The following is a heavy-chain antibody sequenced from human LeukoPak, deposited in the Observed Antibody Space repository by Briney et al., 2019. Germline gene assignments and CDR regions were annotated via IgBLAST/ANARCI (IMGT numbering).Heavy chain of an antibody. D-gene: IGHD3-22*01. CDR1: GFTFSSCA. CDR3: ARPGVSYYDSSGYYDY. J-gene: IGHJ4*02. CDR2: ISGGGGST. V-gene: IGHV3-23*01. Sequence: PAGTLSLSCAASGFTFSSCARSRLRQAPGKGLEWGSTISGGGGSTYYADSVKVRFTISRDNSKNTLYLQMNSLRAEDTAVYYCARPGVSYYDSSGYYDYWGQGTLVTVSS.